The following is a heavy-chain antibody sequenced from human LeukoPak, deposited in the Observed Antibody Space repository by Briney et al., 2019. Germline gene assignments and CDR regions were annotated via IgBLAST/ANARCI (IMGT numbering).Heavy chain of an antibody. CDR3: ARELAGYCSSTSCSLFDP. CDR2: MNPNSGNT. CDR1: GYTFTSYD. Sequence: ASVKVSCKASGYTFTSYDINWVRQATGQGLEWMGWMNPNSGNTGYAQKFQGRVTITRNTSISTAYMELSSLRSEDTAMYYCARELAGYCSSTSCSLFDPWGQGTLVTVSS. D-gene: IGHD2-2*01. V-gene: IGHV1-8*03. J-gene: IGHJ5*02.